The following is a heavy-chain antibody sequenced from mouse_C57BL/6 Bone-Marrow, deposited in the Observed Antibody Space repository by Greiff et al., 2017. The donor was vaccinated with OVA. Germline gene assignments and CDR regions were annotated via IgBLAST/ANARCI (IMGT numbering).Heavy chain of an antibody. V-gene: IGHV1-22*01. J-gene: IGHJ4*01. CDR2: INPNNGGT. D-gene: IGHD6-1*01. CDR3: ATPPASLYAMDY. CDR1: GYTFTDYN. Sequence: VQLQQSGPELVKPGASVKMSCKASGYTFTDYNMHWVKQSHGKSLEWIGYINPNNGGTSYNQKFKGKATLTVNKSSSTAYMELRSLTSEDSAVYYCATPPASLYAMDYWGQGTSVTVSS.